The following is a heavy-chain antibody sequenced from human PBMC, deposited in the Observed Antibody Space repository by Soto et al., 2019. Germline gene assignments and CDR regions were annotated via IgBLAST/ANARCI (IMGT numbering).Heavy chain of an antibody. Sequence: SETLSLTCTVSGDSITTSSFYWGWVRQPPGQGLEWIGNIHNSGRTNYNPSLKSRVTISVDTSKNQFSLKLSSVTAADTAVYYCARVIIIAAAGKGNWFDPWGQGTLVTVSS. CDR3: ARVIIIAAAGKGNWFDP. CDR1: GDSITTSSFY. CDR2: IHNSGRT. D-gene: IGHD6-13*01. J-gene: IGHJ5*02. V-gene: IGHV4-39*07.